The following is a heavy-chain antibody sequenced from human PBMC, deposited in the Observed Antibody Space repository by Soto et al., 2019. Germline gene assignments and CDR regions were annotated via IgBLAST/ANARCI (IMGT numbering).Heavy chain of an antibody. Sequence: WGSLRLSCAASGFTFSSYGMHWVRQAPGKGLEWVAVIWYDGSNKYYADSVKGRFTISRDNSKNTLYLQMNSLRAEDTAVYYCARDGTAARQERNWYFDLWGRGTLVTVSS. V-gene: IGHV3-33*01. CDR3: ARDGTAARQERNWYFDL. J-gene: IGHJ2*01. D-gene: IGHD6-6*01. CDR2: IWYDGSNK. CDR1: GFTFSSYG.